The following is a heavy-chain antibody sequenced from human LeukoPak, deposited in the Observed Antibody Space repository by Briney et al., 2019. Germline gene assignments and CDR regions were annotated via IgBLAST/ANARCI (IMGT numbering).Heavy chain of an antibody. J-gene: IGHJ4*02. CDR1: GGSISSGGYY. V-gene: IGHV4-31*03. D-gene: IGHD6-13*01. CDR2: IYYSGST. Sequence: SETLSLTCTVSGGSISSGGYYWSWIRQHPGKGLEWIGYIYYSGSTYYNPSLKSRVTISVDTSKNQFSLKLSSVTAADTAVYYCARPAVPYSSSWYYFDYWGQGTLVTVSS. CDR3: ARPAVPYSSSWYYFDY.